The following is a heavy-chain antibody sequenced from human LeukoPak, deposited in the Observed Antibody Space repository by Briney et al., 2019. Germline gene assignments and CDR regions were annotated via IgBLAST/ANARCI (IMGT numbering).Heavy chain of an antibody. CDR2: IYYSGST. J-gene: IGHJ4*02. CDR3: ASHHYDYVWGSYRYFDY. V-gene: IGHV4-39*01. D-gene: IGHD3-16*02. CDR1: GGSISSSSYY. Sequence: PSETLSLTCTVSGGSISSSSYYWGWIHQPPGKGLEWIGSIYYSGSTYYNPSLKSRVTISVDTSKNQFSLKLSSVTAADTAVYYCASHHYDYVWGSYRYFDYWGQGTLVTVSS.